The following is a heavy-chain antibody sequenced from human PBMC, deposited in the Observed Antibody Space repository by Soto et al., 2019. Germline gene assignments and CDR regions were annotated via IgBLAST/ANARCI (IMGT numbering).Heavy chain of an antibody. D-gene: IGHD2-2*01. CDR1: GYTFTGYY. V-gene: IGHV1-2*04. Sequence: QVQLVQSGAEVKKPGASVKVSCKASGYTFTGYYMHWVRQAPGQGLEWMGWINPNSGGTNYAQKFQGWVTMTRDTSISTAYMELSRLRSDDTAVYYCERDIVPRQSYYYYYYGMDVWGQGTTVTVSS. CDR2: INPNSGGT. CDR3: ERDIVPRQSYYYYYYGMDV. J-gene: IGHJ6*02.